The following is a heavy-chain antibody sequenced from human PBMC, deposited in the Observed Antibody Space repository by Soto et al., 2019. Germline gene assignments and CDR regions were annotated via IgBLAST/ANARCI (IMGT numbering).Heavy chain of an antibody. Sequence: GSLRLSCAASGFTFSIYWMHWVRQAPGKGLVWVSRINSDGSSTSYADSVKGRFTISRDNAKNTLYLQMNSLRAEDTAVYYCARDLXCSSTSCYIYYYYGMDVWGQGTTVTVSS. CDR2: INSDGSST. CDR1: GFTFSIYW. J-gene: IGHJ6*02. D-gene: IGHD2-2*01. V-gene: IGHV3-74*01. CDR3: ARDLXCSSTSCYIYYYYGMDV.